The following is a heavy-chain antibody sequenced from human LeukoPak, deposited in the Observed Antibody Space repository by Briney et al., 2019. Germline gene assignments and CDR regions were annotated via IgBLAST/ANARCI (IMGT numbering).Heavy chain of an antibody. CDR1: GYTFNGYY. J-gene: IGHJ4*02. V-gene: IGHV1-2*02. Sequence: ASVKVSCKASGYTFNGYYMHWVRQAPGQGLEWMGWINPNSGGTNYAQKFQGRVTMTRDTSISTAYMELSRLRSDDTAVYYCARDAGTTGPIDYWGQGTLVTVSS. CDR2: INPNSGGT. D-gene: IGHD1-7*01. CDR3: ARDAGTTGPIDY.